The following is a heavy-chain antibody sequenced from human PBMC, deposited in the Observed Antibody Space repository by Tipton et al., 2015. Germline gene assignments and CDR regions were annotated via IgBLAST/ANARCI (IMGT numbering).Heavy chain of an antibody. J-gene: IGHJ6*02. D-gene: IGHD5-24*01. Sequence: TLSLTCTVSNAPISSDYWSWIRQSPGKGLEWIGYIHYSGSTDYNPSLKSRVTISVDTSKKQFSLKLNSVTAADTAVYYCARDRRDRWDRGGMDVWGQGTPDIVSS. CDR3: ARDRRDRWDRGGMDV. CDR1: NAPISSDY. V-gene: IGHV4-59*01. CDR2: IHYSGST.